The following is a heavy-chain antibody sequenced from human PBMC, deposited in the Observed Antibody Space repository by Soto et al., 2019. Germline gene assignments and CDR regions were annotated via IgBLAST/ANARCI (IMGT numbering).Heavy chain of an antibody. CDR1: GGSISSSSYY. CDR3: ARRPYDWVRGQDMYYFDY. J-gene: IGHJ4*02. D-gene: IGHD3-10*01. Sequence: QLQLQESGPGLVKPSETLSLTCTVSGGSISSSSYYWGWIRQPPGKGLEWIGSIYYSGSTYYNPSLKSRVTISVDTSKNQFSLKLSSVTAADTAVYYCARRPYDWVRGQDMYYFDYWGQGTLVTVSS. V-gene: IGHV4-39*01. CDR2: IYYSGST.